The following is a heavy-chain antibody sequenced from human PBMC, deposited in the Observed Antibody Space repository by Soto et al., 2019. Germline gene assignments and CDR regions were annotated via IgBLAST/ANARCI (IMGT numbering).Heavy chain of an antibody. V-gene: IGHV3-30*18. Sequence: PGGSLRLSCAASGFTFSSYGMHWVRQAPGKGLEWVAVISYDGSNKYYADSVKGRFTISRDNSKNTLYLQMNSLRAEDTAVYYCAKGAMIVGEYYFDFWGQGTLVTVSS. CDR1: GFTFSSYG. CDR3: AKGAMIVGEYYFDF. D-gene: IGHD3-22*01. J-gene: IGHJ4*02. CDR2: ISYDGSNK.